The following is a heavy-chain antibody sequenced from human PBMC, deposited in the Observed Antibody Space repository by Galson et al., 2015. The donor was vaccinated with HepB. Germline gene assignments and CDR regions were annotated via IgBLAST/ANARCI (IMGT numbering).Heavy chain of an antibody. Sequence: SETLSLTCTVSGGSISSYYWSWIRQPPGKGLEWIGYIYYSGSTNYNPSLKSRVTISVDTSKSQFSLKLSSVTAADTAVYYCARVGWGYDYPDGYYYYYMDVWGKGTTVTVSS. CDR2: IYYSGST. V-gene: IGHV4-59*01. CDR1: GGSISSYY. D-gene: IGHD5-12*01. CDR3: ARVGWGYDYPDGYYYYYMDV. J-gene: IGHJ6*03.